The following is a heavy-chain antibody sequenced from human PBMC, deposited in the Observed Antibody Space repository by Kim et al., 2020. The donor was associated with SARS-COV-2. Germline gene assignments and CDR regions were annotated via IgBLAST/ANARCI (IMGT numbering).Heavy chain of an antibody. CDR1: GGSISSSNW. Sequence: SETLSLTCAVSGGSISSSNWWSWVRQPPGKGLEWIGEIYHSGSTNYNPSLKSRVTISVDKSKNQFSLKLSSVTAADTAVYYCAREPPKLYYYGMDVWGQGTTVTVSS. J-gene: IGHJ6*02. CDR2: IYHSGST. CDR3: AREPPKLYYYGMDV. V-gene: IGHV4-4*02.